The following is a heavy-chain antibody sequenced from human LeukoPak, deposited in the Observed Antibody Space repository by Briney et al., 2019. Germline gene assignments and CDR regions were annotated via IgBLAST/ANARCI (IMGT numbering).Heavy chain of an antibody. Sequence: GGSLRLSCAASGFTFSSYGMHWVRQAPGKGLEWVSVISYDGSNKYYADSVKGRFTISRDNSKNTLYLQMNGLRAEDTAVYYCTSMMHYYDSSGPGYWGQGTLVTVSS. V-gene: IGHV3-30*03. CDR2: ISYDGSNK. CDR1: GFTFSSYG. CDR3: TSMMHYYDSSGPGY. D-gene: IGHD3-22*01. J-gene: IGHJ4*02.